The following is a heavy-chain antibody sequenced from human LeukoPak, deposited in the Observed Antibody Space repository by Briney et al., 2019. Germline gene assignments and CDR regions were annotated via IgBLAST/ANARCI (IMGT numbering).Heavy chain of an antibody. V-gene: IGHV4-31*03. CDR3: ARDRFYQLRDDAFDI. J-gene: IGHJ3*02. CDR2: IYYSGST. Sequence: SQNLSLKCTVSGGSICGGGYFWSWIRQHPGKGVGRIGYIYYSGSTYYNPSLKSRVTISVDTSKNEFSLKLSSVTAADSAVYYCARDRFYQLRDDAFDIWGQGTMVTVSS. CDR1: GGSICGGGYF. D-gene: IGHD2-2*01.